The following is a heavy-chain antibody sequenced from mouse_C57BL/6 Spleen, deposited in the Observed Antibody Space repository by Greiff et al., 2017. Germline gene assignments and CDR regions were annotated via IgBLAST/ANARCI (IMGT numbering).Heavy chain of an antibody. J-gene: IGHJ4*01. Sequence: VQLQQSGAELVRPGASVTLSCKASGYTFTDYEMHWVKQTPVHGLEWIGAIDPETGGTAYNQKFKGKAILTADKSSSTAYMELRSLTSEDSAVYYCTRWGGSGSPGYYAMDYWGQGTSVTVSS. CDR2: IDPETGGT. V-gene: IGHV1-15*01. D-gene: IGHD3-2*02. CDR1: GYTFTDYE. CDR3: TRWGGSGSPGYYAMDY.